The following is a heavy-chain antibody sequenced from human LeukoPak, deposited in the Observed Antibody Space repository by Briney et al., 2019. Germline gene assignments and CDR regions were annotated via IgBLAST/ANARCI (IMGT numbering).Heavy chain of an antibody. J-gene: IGHJ4*02. CDR1: GYNCADYY. D-gene: IGHD2-21*02. Sequence: GASMTVSCKASGYNCADYYVHWLRQAPGEGLEWRRGSKPDSGATGYAQKYQGRVTMTRDTCVSAVHMDLKRLRSDDTALYYCARAADTHCGPGCYFNYFDIWGQGSLVTVSS. V-gene: IGHV1-2*02. CDR3: ARAADTHCGPGCYFNYFDI. CDR2: SKPDSGAT.